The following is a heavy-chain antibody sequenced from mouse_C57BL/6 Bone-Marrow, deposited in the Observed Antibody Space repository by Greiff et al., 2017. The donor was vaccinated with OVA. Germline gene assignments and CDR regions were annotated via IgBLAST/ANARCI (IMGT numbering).Heavy chain of an antibody. V-gene: IGHV1-82*01. CDR1: GYAFSSSW. D-gene: IGHD1-1*01. CDR2: IYPGDGDT. CDR3: ARRIYYGSSFDY. J-gene: IGHJ2*01. Sequence: VQLQQSGPELVKPGASVKISCKASGYAFSSSWMNWVKQRPGKGLEWIGRIYPGDGDTNYNGKFKGKATLTADKSSSTAYMQLSSLTSEDSAVYFYARRIYYGSSFDYWGQGTTLTVSS.